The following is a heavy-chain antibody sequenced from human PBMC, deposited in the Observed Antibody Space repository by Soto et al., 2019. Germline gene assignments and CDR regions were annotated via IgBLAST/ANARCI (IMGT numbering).Heavy chain of an antibody. CDR1: GALLSPDC. CDR2: IFNSGST. J-gene: IGHJ4*02. D-gene: IGHD3-9*01. Sequence: TGSGALLSPDCWRWIRQPLGKQPEWIGYIFNSGSTNQNPSLTSRVSISMDTSRNQFSLRLRSVTAADTAVHYCARTQYNKTGHNYWAPVTPV. CDR3: ARTQYNKTGHNY. V-gene: IGHV4-59*03.